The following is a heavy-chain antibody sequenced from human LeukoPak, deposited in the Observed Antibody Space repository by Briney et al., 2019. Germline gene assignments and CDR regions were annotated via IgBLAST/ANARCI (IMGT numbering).Heavy chain of an antibody. CDR1: GASLSSYY. V-gene: IGHV4-59*01. CDR2: ISDTGKT. Sequence: TSETLSLTCSVSGASLSSYYWGWIRQSPGEGLEWLGYISDTGKTDYNPSLKSRGTLSLDTPKNQFFWKLTSVTGPDTAVYYCVTGYDEPFDNWGEATLVTVSS. D-gene: IGHD3-16*01. J-gene: IGHJ4*02. CDR3: VTGYDEPFDN.